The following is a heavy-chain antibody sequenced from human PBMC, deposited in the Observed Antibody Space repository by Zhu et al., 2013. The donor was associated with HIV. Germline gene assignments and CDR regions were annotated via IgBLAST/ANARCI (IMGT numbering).Heavy chain of an antibody. CDR2: INHSGST. CDR3: ARGNHLWSGDSPPRRKWLRSRRVFDS. D-gene: IGHD3-10*01. CDR1: GESFTTDY. J-gene: IGHJ4*02. Sequence: QVQLHQWGAGLLKPSETLSLTCAISGESFTTDYWTWLRQPPGKGLEWIGDINHSGSTNFNPSLKSRVTISVDTSSHNFSLTLTSVTAADTAVYYCARGNHLWSGDSPPRRKWLRSRRVFDSWGQGTPITVSS. V-gene: IGHV4-34*01.